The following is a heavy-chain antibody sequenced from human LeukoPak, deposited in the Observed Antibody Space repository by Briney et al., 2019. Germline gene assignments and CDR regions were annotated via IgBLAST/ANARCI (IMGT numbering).Heavy chain of an antibody. Sequence: GGPLRLSCAPSGLPYDDYPKHWARQAPGRALEGVSHISGDGGSTYYADSVKGRFTISRDNSKNSLYLQMNSLRTEDTALYYCAKDIVAAAGNVFGYWGQGTLVTVSS. CDR1: GLPYDDYP. J-gene: IGHJ4*02. D-gene: IGHD6-13*01. CDR3: AKDIVAAAGNVFGY. V-gene: IGHV3-43*02. CDR2: ISGDGGST.